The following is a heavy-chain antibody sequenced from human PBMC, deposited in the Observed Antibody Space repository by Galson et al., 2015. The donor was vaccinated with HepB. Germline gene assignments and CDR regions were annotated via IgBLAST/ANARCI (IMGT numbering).Heavy chain of an antibody. J-gene: IGHJ4*02. CDR3: TGAPGAVAVDY. Sequence: SLRLSCAASGFTFGDYAMSWFRQAPGKGLEWVGFIRSKAYGGTTEYAASVKGRFTISRDDSKSIAYLQMNSLKTEDTAVYYCTGAPGAVAVDYWGQGTLVTVSS. D-gene: IGHD6-19*01. CDR2: IRSKAYGGTT. CDR1: GFTFGDYA. V-gene: IGHV3-49*03.